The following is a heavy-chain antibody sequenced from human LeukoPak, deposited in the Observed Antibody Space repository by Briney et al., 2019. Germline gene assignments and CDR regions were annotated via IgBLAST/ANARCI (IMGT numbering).Heavy chain of an antibody. CDR2: IHCGDSNT. Sequence: GESLKISCKASGYSFTNYWIGWVRQMPGKGPEWMGIIHCGDSNTRYSPTFQGQVTISADKSISTAYLQFSSLKASDPAMYYCARFPPGYYGMDLWGQGTTVTVS. CDR3: ARFPPGYYGMDL. J-gene: IGHJ6*02. V-gene: IGHV5-51*01. CDR1: GYSFTNYW.